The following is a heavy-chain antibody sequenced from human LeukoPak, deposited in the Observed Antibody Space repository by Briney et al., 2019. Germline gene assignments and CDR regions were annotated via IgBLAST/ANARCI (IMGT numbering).Heavy chain of an antibody. J-gene: IGHJ4*02. V-gene: IGHV1-46*01. CDR3: ARDYYDSSGYYYAIDY. Sequence: ASVKVSCKASGYTFTSYYMHWVRQAPGQGLEWMGIINPSGGSTNYAQKFQGRVTITADKSTSTAYMELSSLRSEDTAVYYCARDYYDSSGYYYAIDYWGQGTLVTVSS. D-gene: IGHD3-22*01. CDR1: GYTFTSYY. CDR2: INPSGGST.